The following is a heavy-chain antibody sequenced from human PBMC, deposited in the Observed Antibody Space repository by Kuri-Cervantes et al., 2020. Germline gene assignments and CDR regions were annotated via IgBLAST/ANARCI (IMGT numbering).Heavy chain of an antibody. D-gene: IGHD3-3*01. V-gene: IGHV1-8*01. J-gene: IGHJ6*02. CDR3: ARVVGLFLEWLSAMDV. CDR1: EYTFTSYD. Sequence: ASVQVSCKASEYTFTSYDINWVRQATGQGLEWMGWMNPNSGNTNYAQKLQGRVTMTTDTSTSTAYMELSSLRAEDTAVYYCARVVGLFLEWLSAMDVWGQGTTVTVSS. CDR2: MNPNSGNT.